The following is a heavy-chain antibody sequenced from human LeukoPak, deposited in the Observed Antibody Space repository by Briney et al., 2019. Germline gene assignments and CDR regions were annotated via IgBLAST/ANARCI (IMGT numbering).Heavy chain of an antibody. Sequence: TGGSLRLSCAASGFTFSNYAMTWVRQAPGKGLEWVSTISGSGGSTYYADSVKGRFTISRDNSKNTLYLQMNSLSAEDTAVYYCARGPWGSWSFFDYWGQGTLVTVSS. CDR2: ISGSGGST. V-gene: IGHV3-23*01. CDR3: ARGPWGSWSFFDY. J-gene: IGHJ4*02. D-gene: IGHD6-13*01. CDR1: GFTFSNYA.